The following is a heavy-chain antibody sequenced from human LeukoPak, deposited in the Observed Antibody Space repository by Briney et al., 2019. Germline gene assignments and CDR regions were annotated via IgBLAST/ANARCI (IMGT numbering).Heavy chain of an antibody. D-gene: IGHD2-15*01. V-gene: IGHV3-30*04. CDR3: ARVIGYCSGGSCPDDYYYGMDV. J-gene: IGHJ6*04. CDR1: GFTFSSYA. CDR2: ISYDGSNK. Sequence: PGGSLRPSCAASGFTFSSYAMHWVRQAPGKGLEWVAVISYDGSNKYYADSVKGRFTISRDNSKNTLYLQMNSLRAEDMAVYYCARVIGYCSGGSCPDDYYYGMDVWGKGTTVTVSS.